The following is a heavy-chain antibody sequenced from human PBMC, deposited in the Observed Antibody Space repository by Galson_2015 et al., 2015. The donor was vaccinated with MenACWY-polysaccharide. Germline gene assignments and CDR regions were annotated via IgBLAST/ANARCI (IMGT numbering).Heavy chain of an antibody. CDR2: ISASGGSG. CDR1: GFTFGSYA. J-gene: IGHJ6*02. CDR3: AKDLRYCSGGSCYSYSYYYGMDF. D-gene: IGHD2-15*01. Sequence: ALRLSCAASGFTFGSYAMSWVRQAPGKGLEWGSGISASGGSGYYAASVKGRCTISRDSSKNTLSLQLNSLSPEDTAVYYCAKDLRYCSGGSCYSYSYYYGMDFWGQGTTVPVSS. V-gene: IGHV3-23*01.